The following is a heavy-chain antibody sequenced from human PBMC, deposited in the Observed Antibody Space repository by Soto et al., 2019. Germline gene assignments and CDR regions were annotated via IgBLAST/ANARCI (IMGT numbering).Heavy chain of an antibody. V-gene: IGHV3-48*02. Sequence: GGSLRLSCAASGFTLCSYSMNWVRQAPGKGLDWVAYISRTSSAIYYADSVKGRFTISRDNANNSLFLQMNSLRDEDTAVYHCARDGGYSGYDIDYWGLGTLVPVSS. CDR2: ISRTSSAI. D-gene: IGHD5-12*01. J-gene: IGHJ4*02. CDR3: ARDGGYSGYDIDY. CDR1: GFTLCSYS.